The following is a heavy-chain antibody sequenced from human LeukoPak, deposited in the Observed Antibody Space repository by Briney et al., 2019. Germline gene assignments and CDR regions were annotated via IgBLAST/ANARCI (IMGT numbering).Heavy chain of an antibody. Sequence: SETLSLTCAVYGGSFSGYYWSWIRQPPGKGLEWIGEINHSGSTNYNPSLKSRVTISVDTSKNQFSLKLSSVTAADTAVYYCARARNTYYYDSSGYYFGYWGKGTTVTVSS. CDR2: INHSGST. J-gene: IGHJ6*04. CDR1: GGSFSGYY. CDR3: ARARNTYYYDSSGYYFGY. D-gene: IGHD3-22*01. V-gene: IGHV4-34*01.